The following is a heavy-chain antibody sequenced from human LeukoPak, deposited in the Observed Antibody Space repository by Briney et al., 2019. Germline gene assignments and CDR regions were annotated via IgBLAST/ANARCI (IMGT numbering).Heavy chain of an antibody. J-gene: IGHJ4*02. V-gene: IGHV1-18*01. CDR2: ISAYNGNT. CDR1: GYTFTSYG. CDR3: ARDRWGKLLKGIFDY. Sequence: ASVKVSCKASGYTFTSYGISWVRQAPGRGLEWMGWISAYNGNTNYAQKLQGRVTMTTDTSTSTAYMELRSLRSDDTAVYYCARDRWGKLLKGIFDYWGQGTLVTVSS. D-gene: IGHD3-16*01.